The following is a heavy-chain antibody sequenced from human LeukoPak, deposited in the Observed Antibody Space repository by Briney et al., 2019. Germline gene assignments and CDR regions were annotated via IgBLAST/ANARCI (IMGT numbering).Heavy chain of an antibody. CDR2: IREDGSEK. D-gene: IGHD2-8*01. J-gene: IGHJ2*01. CDR3: ARDFGVEYFDL. CDR1: GFSFSSYW. Sequence: GGSLRLSCAASGFSFSSYWISWVRQAPGKGLEWVANIREDGSEKYYVDSVKGRFTISRDNAKNSLYLQMNSLRAEDTAVYYCARDFGVEYFDLWGRGTLVTVSS. V-gene: IGHV3-7*01.